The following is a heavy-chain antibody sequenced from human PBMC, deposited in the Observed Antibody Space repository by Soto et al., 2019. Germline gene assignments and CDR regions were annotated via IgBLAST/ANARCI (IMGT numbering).Heavy chain of an antibody. CDR2: IYHSGST. CDR1: GGSISSTDW. Sequence: SETLSLTCAVSGGSISSTDWWSWVRQPPGKGLEWIGEIYHSGSTNYNSSLESRVTISIDKSKNQISLKLSSVTAADTAVYYCARHNGPLYVGYYYDMDVWGQGTTVTVSS. CDR3: ARHNGPLYVGYYYDMDV. V-gene: IGHV4-4*02. J-gene: IGHJ6*02. D-gene: IGHD3-16*01.